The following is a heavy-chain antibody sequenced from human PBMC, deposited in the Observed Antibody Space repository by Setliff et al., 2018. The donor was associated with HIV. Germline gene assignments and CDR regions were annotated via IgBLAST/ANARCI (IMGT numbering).Heavy chain of an antibody. J-gene: IGHJ4*02. D-gene: IGHD1-26*01. CDR3: ARWGSGSYERVFDY. V-gene: IGHV3-7*01. CDR1: GFRFRSYW. Sequence: LSCAASGFRFRSYWMSWVRQAPGKGLESVANVKQDGTETLYVDSVKGRFTISRDNANNLVYLQMNSLRVEDTAVYFCARWGSGSYERVFDYWGQGMLVT. CDR2: VKQDGTET.